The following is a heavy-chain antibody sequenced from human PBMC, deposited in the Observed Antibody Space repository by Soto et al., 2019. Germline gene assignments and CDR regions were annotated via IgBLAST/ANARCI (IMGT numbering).Heavy chain of an antibody. Sequence: PSETLSLTCTVSGGSISSYYWSWIRQPPGKGLEWIGYIYYSGSTNYNPSLKSRVTISVDTSKNQFSLKLSSVTAADTAVYYCARELTTVTFNWFDPWGQGTLVTVSS. CDR2: IYYSGST. D-gene: IGHD4-17*01. CDR1: GGSISSYY. CDR3: ARELTTVTFNWFDP. J-gene: IGHJ5*02. V-gene: IGHV4-59*01.